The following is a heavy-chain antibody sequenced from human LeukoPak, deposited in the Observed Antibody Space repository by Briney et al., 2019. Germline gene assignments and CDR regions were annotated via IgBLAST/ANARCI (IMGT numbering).Heavy chain of an antibody. CDR3: ARLDDSNSRRPENDASDV. Sequence: GGSLRLSCTVSGSTVKRNYMSWARQAPGKGLEWVSVIYSGGDTYYADSVKGRFTISRDNSKNTVYLQMNNLRPEDTAVYYCARLDDSNSRRPENDASDVWGQGTTVTVSS. CDR2: IYSGGDT. V-gene: IGHV3-66*02. J-gene: IGHJ3*01. D-gene: IGHD3-22*01. CDR1: GSTVKRNY.